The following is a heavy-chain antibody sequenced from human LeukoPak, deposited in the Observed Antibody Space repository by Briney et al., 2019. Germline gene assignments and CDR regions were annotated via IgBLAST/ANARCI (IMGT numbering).Heavy chain of an antibody. D-gene: IGHD3-10*01. J-gene: IGHJ4*02. CDR3: ATYGSGYYFDY. V-gene: IGHV3-21*01. CDR1: GFTFSSYS. Sequence: KPGGSLRLSCAASGFTFSSYSMNWVRQAPGKGLEWVSSISSSSSYIYYADSVKGRLTISRDNAKNSLYLQMNSLRAEDTAVYYCATYGSGYYFDYWGQGTLVTVSS. CDR2: ISSSSSYI.